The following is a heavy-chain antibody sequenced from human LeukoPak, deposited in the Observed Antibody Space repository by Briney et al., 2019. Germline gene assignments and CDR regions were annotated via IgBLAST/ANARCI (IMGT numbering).Heavy chain of an antibody. D-gene: IGHD3-22*01. CDR1: GFTFSSYA. CDR2: ISYDGSNK. CDR3: ARDEDDSSGYYYSFDY. J-gene: IGHJ4*02. V-gene: IGHV3-30-3*01. Sequence: GESLKISCAASGFTFSSYAMHWVRQAPGKGLEWVAVISYDGSNKYYADSVKGRFTISRDNSKNTLYLQMNSLRAEDTAVYYCARDEDDSSGYYYSFDYWGQGTLVTVSS.